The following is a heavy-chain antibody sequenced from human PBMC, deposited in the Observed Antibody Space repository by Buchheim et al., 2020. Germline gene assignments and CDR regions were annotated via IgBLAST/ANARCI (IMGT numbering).Heavy chain of an antibody. CDR1: GFTFSSYA. CDR2: ISGSGGST. CDR3: AKIRIGAQLVEEDWFDP. J-gene: IGHJ5*02. D-gene: IGHD6-13*01. Sequence: EVQLLESGGGLVQPGGSLRLSCAASGFTFSSYAMSWVRQAPGKGLEWVSGISGSGGSTYYADSVKGRFTISRDNSKNTLYLQMNSLRAEDTAVYYCAKIRIGAQLVEEDWFDPWGQGTL. V-gene: IGHV3-23*01.